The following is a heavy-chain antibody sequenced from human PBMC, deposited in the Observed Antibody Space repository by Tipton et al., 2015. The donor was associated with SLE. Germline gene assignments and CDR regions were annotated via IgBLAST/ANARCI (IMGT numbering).Heavy chain of an antibody. CDR1: GGSFSSGGYY. CDR2: IYYSGST. Sequence: TLSLTCAVYGGSFSSGGYYWSWIRQHPGKGLEWIGYIYYSGSTYYNPSLKSRVTISVDTSKNQFSLKLSSVTAADTAVYYCARARVVEMATVHWFDPWGQGTLVTVSS. CDR3: ARARVVEMATVHWFDP. J-gene: IGHJ5*02. V-gene: IGHV4-31*11. D-gene: IGHD5-24*01.